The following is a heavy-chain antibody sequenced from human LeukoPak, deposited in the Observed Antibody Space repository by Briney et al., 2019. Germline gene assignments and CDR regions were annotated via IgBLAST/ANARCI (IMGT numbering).Heavy chain of an antibody. V-gene: IGHV1-2*02. Sequence: APEKVSCKASVYSFTAYYLHWVRQAPGQGLEWMGWINPNSGGTSYAQKFQGRVSMTRDTSISTVYMELSSLRSDDTAVYYCARGFGGDPWGQGTLITVSS. CDR2: INPNSGGT. CDR1: VYSFTAYY. D-gene: IGHD4-23*01. CDR3: ARGFGGDP. J-gene: IGHJ5*02.